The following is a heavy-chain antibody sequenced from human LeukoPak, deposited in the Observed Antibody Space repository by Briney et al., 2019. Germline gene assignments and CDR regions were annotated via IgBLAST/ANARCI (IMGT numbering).Heavy chain of an antibody. CDR2: VSAYTGQT. CDR3: ARDGWEVPRGDPLDF. D-gene: IGHD1-26*01. V-gene: IGHV1-18*01. Sequence: ASVNVSCKTSGYIFTTYGMSWVRQAPGQRLEWMGWVSAYTGQTHFAPKYQGRLTVTTDKSTTTGYMELRSLKFYDTAVYYCARDGWEVPRGDPLDFWGQGTMVTVSS. J-gene: IGHJ3*01. CDR1: GYIFTTYG.